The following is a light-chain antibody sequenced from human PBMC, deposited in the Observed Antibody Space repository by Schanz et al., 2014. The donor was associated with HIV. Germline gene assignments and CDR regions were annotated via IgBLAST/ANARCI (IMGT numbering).Light chain of an antibody. CDR3: SSYTSSSTLE. CDR1: SSDIGAYNY. V-gene: IGLV2-14*01. CDR2: DVN. J-gene: IGLJ2*01. Sequence: QSALTQPASVSGSPGQSITISCTGTSSDIGAYNYVSWYQQYPGKAPKLMIYDVNNRPSGVSTRFSASKFGDTASLTISGLQAEDEADYYCSSYTSSSTLEFGGGTKLTVL.